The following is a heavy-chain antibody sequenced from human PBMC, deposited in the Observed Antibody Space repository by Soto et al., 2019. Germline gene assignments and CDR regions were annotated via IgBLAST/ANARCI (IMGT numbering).Heavy chain of an antibody. D-gene: IGHD3-16*01. CDR1: GGFLSESY. J-gene: IGHJ5*02. V-gene: IGHV4-34*01. CDR2: INHVGGT. CDR3: VRIRYQLPSSVLWLDP. Sequence: LETLSLTCAVYGGFLSESYWTWIRQPPGKGLEWIGEINHVGGTNYNPSLKSRVTMSVDTSQNQFSLRLISVTAADAAMYFCVRIRYQLPSSVLWLDPWGQGTPVTVSS.